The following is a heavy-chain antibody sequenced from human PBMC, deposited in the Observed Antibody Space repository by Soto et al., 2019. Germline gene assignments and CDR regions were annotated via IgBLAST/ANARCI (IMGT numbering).Heavy chain of an antibody. V-gene: IGHV4-59*01. CDR1: GGSISSYY. J-gene: IGHJ4*02. CDR3: ARGGLISAGTLDY. CDR2: IYYSGST. Sequence: SETLSLTCTVSGGSISSYYWSWIRQPPGKGLEWFGYIYYSGSTNYNPSLKSRVTISVDTSKNQFSLKLRSVTAADTAVYYCARGGLISAGTLDYWGQGTLVTVSS. D-gene: IGHD6-13*01.